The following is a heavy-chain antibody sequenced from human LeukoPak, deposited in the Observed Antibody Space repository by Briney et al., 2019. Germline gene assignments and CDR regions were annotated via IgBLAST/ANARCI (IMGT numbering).Heavy chain of an antibody. J-gene: IGHJ3*02. D-gene: IGHD1-1*01. Sequence: ASVKVSCKASGYNFMTFGVSWVRQAPGQGLQWMGWISPSSGNTNSAQKSQGRLSMSTDTSTGIAYMHLWSLTPDDTALYYCARAGTTVTGGDAFDIWGQGTMVIVSA. CDR1: GYNFMTFG. CDR2: ISPSSGNT. V-gene: IGHV1-18*01. CDR3: ARAGTTVTGGDAFDI.